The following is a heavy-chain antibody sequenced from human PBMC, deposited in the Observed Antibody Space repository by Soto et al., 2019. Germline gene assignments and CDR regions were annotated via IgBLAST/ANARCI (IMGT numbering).Heavy chain of an antibody. V-gene: IGHV4-59*01. D-gene: IGHD5-18*01. CDR2: IYYSGST. CDR3: MRYIGSSSYGQFLHYYHYYRMNV. CDR1: GGSISSYY. Sequence: SETLSLTCTVSGGSISSYYWSWIRQPPGKGLEWIGYIYYSGSTNYNPSLKSRVTISVDTSKNQFSLSLSSVTAAASAVYYCMRYIGSSSYGQFLHYYHYYRMNVW. J-gene: IGHJ6*01.